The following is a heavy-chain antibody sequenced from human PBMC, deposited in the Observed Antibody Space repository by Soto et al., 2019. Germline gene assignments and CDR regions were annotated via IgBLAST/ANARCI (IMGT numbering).Heavy chain of an antibody. V-gene: IGHV1-46*01. CDR3: ARPTYIVGATIPFDY. CDR2: INPSGGST. Sequence: VKVSCKASGYTFTSYYMHWVRQAPGQGLEWMGIINPSGGSTSYAQKFQGRVTMTRDTSTSTVYMELSSLRSEDTAVYYCARPTYIVGATIPFDYWGQGTLVTVSS. D-gene: IGHD1-26*01. J-gene: IGHJ4*02. CDR1: GYTFTSYY.